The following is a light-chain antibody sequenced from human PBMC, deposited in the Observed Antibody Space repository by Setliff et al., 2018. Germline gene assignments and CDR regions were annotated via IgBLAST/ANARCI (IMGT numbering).Light chain of an antibody. CDR3: QSYDSSMGVV. CDR1: SGSIASNY. Sequence: NFMLTQPHSVSESPGKTVTISCTRSSGSIASNYVQWYQQRPGSSPTTVIYGDNQRPSGVPDRFSGSIDSSSNSASLTISGLKTEDEADYYCQSYDSSMGVVFGGGTKVTVL. J-gene: IGLJ2*01. V-gene: IGLV6-57*01. CDR2: GDN.